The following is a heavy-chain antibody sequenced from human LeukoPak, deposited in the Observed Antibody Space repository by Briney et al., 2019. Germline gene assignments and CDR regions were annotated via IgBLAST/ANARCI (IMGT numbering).Heavy chain of an antibody. Sequence: PGGPLRLSCTASGFTFSSYSMNWVRQAPGKGLEWVSYISSSSSTIYYSDSVEGRFTISRDHAKNSLYLQMNSLRDEDTAVYYCARTYSSGWLLDYWGQGTLVTVSS. J-gene: IGHJ4*02. V-gene: IGHV3-48*02. CDR1: GFTFSSYS. CDR2: ISSSSSTI. CDR3: ARTYSSGWLLDY. D-gene: IGHD6-19*01.